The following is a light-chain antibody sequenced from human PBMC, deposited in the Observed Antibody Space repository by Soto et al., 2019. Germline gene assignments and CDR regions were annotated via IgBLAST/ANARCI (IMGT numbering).Light chain of an antibody. CDR2: EVS. J-gene: IGLJ2*01. CDR1: SSDVGVSNF. CDR3: SSYRGSITHVL. V-gene: IGLV2-14*01. Sequence: QSVLTQPASVSGSPGQSITIACTGTSSDVGVSNFVSWYQQHPGKGPKLVIYEVSNRPSGVSLRFSGSKSGNSASLTISGLQAEDEADYYCSSYRGSITHVLFGRGTKVTVL.